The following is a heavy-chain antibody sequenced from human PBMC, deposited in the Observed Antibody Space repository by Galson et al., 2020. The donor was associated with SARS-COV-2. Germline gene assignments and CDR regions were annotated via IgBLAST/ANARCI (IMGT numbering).Heavy chain of an antibody. CDR1: GGTFSSYA. CDR3: ALGGGYDFMLAVFDP. J-gene: IGHJ5*02. V-gene: IGHV1-69*13. Sequence: SVKVSCKASGGTFSSYAISWVRQAPGQGLEWMGGISPIFGTANYAQKFQGRVTITADESTSTAYMELSSLRSEDTAVYYCALGGGYDFMLAVFDPWGQGTLVTVSS. CDR2: ISPIFGTA. D-gene: IGHD5-12*01.